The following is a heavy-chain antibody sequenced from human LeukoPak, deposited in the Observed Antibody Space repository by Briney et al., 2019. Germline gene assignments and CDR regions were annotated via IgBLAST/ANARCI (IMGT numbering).Heavy chain of an antibody. V-gene: IGHV4-59*08. CDR2: IYYSGST. Sequence: SETLSLTCTVSGGSISSYYWSWIRQPPGKGLEWIGYIYYSGSTNHNPSLKSRVTISVDTSKNQFSLKLSSVTAADTAVYYCARQSESGAFDIWGQGTMVTVSS. CDR3: ARQSESGAFDI. CDR1: GGSISSYY. J-gene: IGHJ3*02. D-gene: IGHD1-14*01.